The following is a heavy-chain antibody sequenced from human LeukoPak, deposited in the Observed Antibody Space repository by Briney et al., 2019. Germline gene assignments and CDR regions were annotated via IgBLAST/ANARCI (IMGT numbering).Heavy chain of an antibody. CDR1: GGSFSGYY. J-gene: IGHJ4*02. CDR2: VSYSGST. V-gene: IGHV4-34*01. D-gene: IGHD1-7*01. CDR3: ARHEWNYVTYFDF. Sequence: SETLSLTCAVYGGSFSGYYWSWIRRPPGKGLEWIGSVSYSGSTYYNPSLQDRITILVDTSKNQFSLRLTSVTAADAAVYYCARHEWNYVTYFDFWGQGTRVTVSS.